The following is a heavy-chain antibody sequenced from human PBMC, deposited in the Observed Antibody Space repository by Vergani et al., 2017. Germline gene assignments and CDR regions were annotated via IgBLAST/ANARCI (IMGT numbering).Heavy chain of an antibody. D-gene: IGHD3-22*01. CDR1: GGSISSGDYY. V-gene: IGHV4-30-4*08. CDR2: IYYSGST. CDR3: ARDRAIYDSSGYYYYYYGMDG. J-gene: IGHJ6*02. Sequence: QVQLQESGPGLVKPSQTLSLTCTVSGGSISSGDYYWSWIRQPPGKGLEWIGYIYYSGSTYYNPSLKSRVTISVDTSKNQFPLKLSSVTAADTAVYYCARDRAIYDSSGYYYYYYGMDGWGQGTTVTVSS.